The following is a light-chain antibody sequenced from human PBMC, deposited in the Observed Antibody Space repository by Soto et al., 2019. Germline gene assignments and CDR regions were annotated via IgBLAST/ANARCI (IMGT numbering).Light chain of an antibody. Sequence: EIVMTQSPATLSVSPGGRATLSCRASQNIGIALAWYQQKPGQAPRLLIYVSSTGAPGIPARFSGSGSGTEFTLTISSLQSEDSAIYYCLQSNAWPFTFGQGTRLEIK. CDR2: VSS. V-gene: IGKV3-15*01. CDR3: LQSNAWPFT. J-gene: IGKJ2*01. CDR1: QNIGIA.